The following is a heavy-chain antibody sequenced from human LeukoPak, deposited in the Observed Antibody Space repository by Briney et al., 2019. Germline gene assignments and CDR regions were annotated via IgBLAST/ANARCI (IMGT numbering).Heavy chain of an antibody. D-gene: IGHD2-2*03. J-gene: IGHJ6*03. V-gene: IGHV3-21*01. Sequence: GGSLRLSCAASGFTFSSYSMNWVRQAPGKGLEWVSSISSSSSYIYYADSVKGRFTISRDNAKNSLYLQMNSLRAEDTAVYYCARVGYCSSTSCYGFYMDVWGKGTTVTVSS. CDR1: GFTFSSYS. CDR3: ARVGYCSSTSCYGFYMDV. CDR2: ISSSSSYI.